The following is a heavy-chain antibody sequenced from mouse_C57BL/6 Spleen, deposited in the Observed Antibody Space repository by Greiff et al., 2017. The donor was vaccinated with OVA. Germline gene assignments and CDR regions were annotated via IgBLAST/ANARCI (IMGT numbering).Heavy chain of an antibody. D-gene: IGHD1-1*01. CDR3: ERFIITVVEY. V-gene: IGHV1-80*01. J-gene: IGHJ2*01. CDR1: GYAFSSYW. Sequence: QVQLQQSGAELVKPGASVKISCKASGYAFSSYWMNWVKQRPGKGLEWIGQIYPGDGDTNYNGKFKGKATLTADKSSSTAYMQLSSLTSEDSAVYLCERFIITVVEYWGKGTTLTVAS. CDR2: IYPGDGDT.